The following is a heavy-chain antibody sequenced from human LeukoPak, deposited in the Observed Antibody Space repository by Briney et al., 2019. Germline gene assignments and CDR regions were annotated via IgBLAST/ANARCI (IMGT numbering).Heavy chain of an antibody. CDR2: IWYDGSNK. CDR3: ARAFDSSGYSFDY. D-gene: IGHD3-22*01. CDR1: GFTFSSYG. Sequence: GGSLRLSCAASGFTFSSYGMHWVRQAPGKGLEWVAVIWYDGSNKYYADSVKGRFTTSRDNSKNTLYLQMNSLRAEDTAVYYCARAFDSSGYSFDYWGQGTLVTVSS. V-gene: IGHV3-33*01. J-gene: IGHJ4*02.